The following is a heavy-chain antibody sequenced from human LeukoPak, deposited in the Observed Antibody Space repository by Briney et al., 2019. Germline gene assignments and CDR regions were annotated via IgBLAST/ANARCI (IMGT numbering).Heavy chain of an antibody. J-gene: IGHJ5*02. CDR1: GFTFSSYG. D-gene: IGHD3-22*01. Sequence: GGSLRLSCAASGFTFSSYGMSWVRQAPGKGLEWVSLISGSGSSTYYADSVKGRFTISRDNAKNSLYLQMNSLRAEDTAVYYCARDSYYYDSSGYSANWFDPWGQGTLVTVSS. CDR3: ARDSYYYDSSGYSANWFDP. V-gene: IGHV3-21*01. CDR2: ISGSGSST.